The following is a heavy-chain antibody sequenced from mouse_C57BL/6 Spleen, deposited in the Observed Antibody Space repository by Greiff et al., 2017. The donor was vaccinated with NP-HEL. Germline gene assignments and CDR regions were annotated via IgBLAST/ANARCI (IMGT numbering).Heavy chain of an antibody. D-gene: IGHD2-5*01. CDR2: ISSGSSTI. V-gene: IGHV5-17*01. J-gene: IGHJ4*01. CDR1: GFTFSDYG. Sequence: EVMLVESGGGLVKPGGSLKLSCAASGFTFSDYGMHWVRQAPEKGLEWVAYISSGSSTIYYADTVKGRFPISRDNAKNTLFLQMTSLRSEDTAMYYCARRSYSNYAMDYWGQGTSVTVSS. CDR3: ARRSYSNYAMDY.